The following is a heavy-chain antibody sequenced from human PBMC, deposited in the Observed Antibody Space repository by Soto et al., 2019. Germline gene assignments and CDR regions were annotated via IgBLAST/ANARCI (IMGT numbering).Heavy chain of an antibody. CDR3: ANDLYGSETYTYYCGLDV. Sequence: GRSLRLSCAASGFTFSRFGMHWVRQAPGKGLEWVAVISYDGSNRFYADSVKGRFTISRDNSKNTLYLQMNSLRPEDTAVYYCANDLYGSETYTYYCGLDVWGQGTTVTVSS. J-gene: IGHJ6*02. D-gene: IGHD3-10*01. CDR2: ISYDGSNR. V-gene: IGHV3-30*18. CDR1: GFTFSRFG.